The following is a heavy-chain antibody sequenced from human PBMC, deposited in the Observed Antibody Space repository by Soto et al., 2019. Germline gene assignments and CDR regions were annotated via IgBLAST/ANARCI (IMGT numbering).Heavy chain of an antibody. Sequence: SSETLSLTCTVSGGSISSYYWSWIRQPPGKGLEWIGYIYYSGSTNYNPSLKSRVTISVDTSKNQFSLKLSSVTAADTAVYYCARGKPRSFQYYYYMDVWGKGTTVTV. D-gene: IGHD3-10*01. V-gene: IGHV4-59*12. CDR2: IYYSGST. J-gene: IGHJ6*03. CDR3: ARGKPRSFQYYYYMDV. CDR1: GGSISSYY.